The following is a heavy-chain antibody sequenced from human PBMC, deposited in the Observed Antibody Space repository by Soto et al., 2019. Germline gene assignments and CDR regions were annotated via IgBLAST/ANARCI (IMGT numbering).Heavy chain of an antibody. Sequence: PGGSLRLSCAASGFTFSNAWINWVRQAPGKGLEWVGRIKSKTDGGTPDYAAPVKGRFAISRDDSKNMVYLQMNSLKTEDTGIFYCTTYFYCSMIVVRFEYWGHGTLVNVSS. CDR3: TTYFYCSMIVVRFEY. J-gene: IGHJ4*01. V-gene: IGHV3-15*07. CDR2: IKSKTDGGTP. CDR1: GFTFSNAW. D-gene: IGHD3-22*01.